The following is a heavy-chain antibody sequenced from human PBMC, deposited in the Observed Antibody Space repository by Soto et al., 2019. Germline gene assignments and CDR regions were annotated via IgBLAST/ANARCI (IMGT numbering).Heavy chain of an antibody. Sequence: QVQLQESGTGLVKPSQTLSLTCTVSGGSISSGGYYWSWIRQHPGKRLEWIGSIYYSGSTYYNPSLKRLVTISVDTSKNQFSLKLSSVTAADTAVYYCARTEYARDYGDYKDYYYGMDVWGQGTTVTVSS. CDR1: GGSISSGGYY. CDR3: ARTEYARDYGDYKDYYYGMDV. V-gene: IGHV4-31*01. CDR2: IYYSGST. J-gene: IGHJ6*02. D-gene: IGHD4-17*01.